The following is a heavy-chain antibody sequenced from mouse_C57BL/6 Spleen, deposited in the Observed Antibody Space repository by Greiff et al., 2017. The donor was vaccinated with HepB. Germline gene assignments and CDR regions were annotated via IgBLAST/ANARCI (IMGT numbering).Heavy chain of an antibody. D-gene: IGHD2-4*01. J-gene: IGHJ4*01. CDR3: ARHPHYDYGAMDY. V-gene: IGHV1-26*01. Sequence: EVQLQQSGPELVKPGASVKISCKASGYTFTDYYMNWVKQSHGKSLEWIGDINPNNGGTSYNQKFKGKATLTVDKSSSTAYMELRSLTSEDSAVYNCARHPHYDYGAMDYWGQGASVTVSS. CDR2: INPNNGGT. CDR1: GYTFTDYY.